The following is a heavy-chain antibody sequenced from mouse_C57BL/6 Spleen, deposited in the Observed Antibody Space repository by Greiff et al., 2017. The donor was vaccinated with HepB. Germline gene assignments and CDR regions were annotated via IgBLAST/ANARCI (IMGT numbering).Heavy chain of an antibody. CDR1: GYSITSGYY. D-gene: IGHD2-3*01. CDR3: ARSYDGYYVDVPSWYFDV. V-gene: IGHV3-6*01. Sequence: EVKLLESGPGLVKPSQSLSLTCSVTGYSITSGYYWNWIRQFPGNKLEWMGYISYDGSNNYNPSLKNRISITRDTSKNQFFLKLNSVTTEDTATYYCARSYDGYYVDVPSWYFDVWGTGTTVTVSS. J-gene: IGHJ1*03. CDR2: ISYDGSN.